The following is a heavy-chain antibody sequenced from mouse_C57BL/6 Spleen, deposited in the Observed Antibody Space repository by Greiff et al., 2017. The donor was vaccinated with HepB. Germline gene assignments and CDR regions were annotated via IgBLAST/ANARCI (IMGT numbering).Heavy chain of an antibody. Sequence: QVQLKQPGAELVKPGASVKLSCKASGYTFTSYWMHWVKQRPGRGLEWIGRIDPNSGGTKYNEKFKSKATLTVDKPSSTAYMQLSSLTSEDSAVYYCARSPLYYGSSPCYFDYWGQGTTLTVSS. V-gene: IGHV1-72*01. CDR2: IDPNSGGT. CDR3: ARSPLYYGSSPCYFDY. J-gene: IGHJ2*01. CDR1: GYTFTSYW. D-gene: IGHD1-1*01.